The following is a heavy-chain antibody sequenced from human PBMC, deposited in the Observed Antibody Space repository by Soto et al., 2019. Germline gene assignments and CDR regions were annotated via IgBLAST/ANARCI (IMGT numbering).Heavy chain of an antibody. CDR2: IYPGDSDT. CDR3: ARSVDTAMVPSYYYGMDV. Sequence: RQMPGKGLEWMGIIYPGDSDTRYSPSFQGQVTISADKSISTAYLQWSSLKASDTAMYYCARSVDTAMVPSYYYGMDVWGQGTTVTVS. J-gene: IGHJ6*02. D-gene: IGHD5-18*01. V-gene: IGHV5-51*01.